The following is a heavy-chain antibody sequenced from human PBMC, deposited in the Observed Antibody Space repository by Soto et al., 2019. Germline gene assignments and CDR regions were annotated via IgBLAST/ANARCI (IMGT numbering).Heavy chain of an antibody. D-gene: IGHD3-22*01. J-gene: IGHJ4*02. CDR1: GGPYSKYS. CDR3: ARSLLGDYYDSDGLDN. V-gene: IGHV1-69*02. Sequence: GASVKVSCKASGGPYSKYSIIWVRQAPGQGLEWMGRIIPIFDITNYAQKFQGRVTITADKSTSTVYMDLSSLRSEDTAVYYCARSLLGDYYDSDGLDNWGQGTLVTVSS. CDR2: IIPIFDIT.